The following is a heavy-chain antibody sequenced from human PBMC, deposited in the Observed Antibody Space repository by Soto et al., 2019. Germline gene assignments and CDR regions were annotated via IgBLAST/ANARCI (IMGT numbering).Heavy chain of an antibody. CDR2: TSYDGSKK. J-gene: IGHJ6*02. CDR1: GYIFSNYG. CDR3: AKWGLSGHGMDV. V-gene: IGHV3-30*18. D-gene: IGHD7-27*01. Sequence: QVQLVESGGGVVQPGRSLRLSCAPSGYIFSNYGMHWVRQAPGKGLEGVAVTSYDGSKKYYADSVKGRFTISKDNSKNTVYLQMNSLRIEDTAVYYCAKWGLSGHGMDVWGQGTTVTVSS.